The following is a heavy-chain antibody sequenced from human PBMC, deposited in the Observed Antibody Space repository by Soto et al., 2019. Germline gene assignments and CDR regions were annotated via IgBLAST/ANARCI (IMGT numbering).Heavy chain of an antibody. CDR3: ARDRLVGYDSSGSLDY. J-gene: IGHJ4*02. CDR2: IIPILGIA. D-gene: IGHD3-22*01. Sequence: QVPLVQSGAEVKKPGSSVKVSCKASGGTFSSYTISWVRQAPGQGLEWMGRIIPILGIANYAQKFQGRVTITADKSTSTAYMELSSLRSEDTAVYYCARDRLVGYDSSGSLDYWGQGTLVTVSS. CDR1: GGTFSSYT. V-gene: IGHV1-69*08.